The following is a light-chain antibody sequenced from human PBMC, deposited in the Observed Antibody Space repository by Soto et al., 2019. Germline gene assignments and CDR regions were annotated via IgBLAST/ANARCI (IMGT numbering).Light chain of an antibody. V-gene: IGLV2-11*01. Sequence: QPALTQPRSVSGSPGQSVTISCTGTSSDVGRYNYVSWYQGHPGKAPKVMINDVNKRPSGVPDRFSGSKSGNTASLTISGLQADDEADYYCCSYAGSYTWVFGGGTKLTVL. CDR2: DVN. CDR3: CSYAGSYTWV. CDR1: SSDVGRYNY. J-gene: IGLJ3*02.